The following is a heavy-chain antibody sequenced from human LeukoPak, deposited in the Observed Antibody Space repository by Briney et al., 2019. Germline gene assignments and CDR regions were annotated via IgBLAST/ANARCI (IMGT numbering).Heavy chain of an antibody. V-gene: IGHV1-18*01. J-gene: IGHJ3*02. CDR3: ARVVGATSAFDI. D-gene: IGHD1-26*01. CDR2: ISAYNGNT. CDR1: GYTFTSYG. Sequence: ASVKVSCKASGYTFTSYGISWARQAPGQGLEWMGWISAYNGNTNYAQKLQGRVTMTTDTSTSSAYMELRSLRSDDTAVYYCARVVGATSAFDIWGQGTMVTVSS.